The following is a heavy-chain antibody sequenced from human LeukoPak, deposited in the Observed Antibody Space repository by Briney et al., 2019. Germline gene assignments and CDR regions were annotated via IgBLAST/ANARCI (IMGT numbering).Heavy chain of an antibody. CDR1: GGSISSGGYY. Sequence: SQTLSLTYTVSGGSISSGGYYWSWIRQHPGKGLEWIGYIYYSGSTYYNPSLKSRVTISVDTSKNQFSLKLSSVTAADTAVYYCARDRGSSWSDYWGQGTLVTVSS. V-gene: IGHV4-31*03. CDR2: IYYSGST. J-gene: IGHJ4*02. CDR3: ARDRGSSWSDY. D-gene: IGHD6-13*01.